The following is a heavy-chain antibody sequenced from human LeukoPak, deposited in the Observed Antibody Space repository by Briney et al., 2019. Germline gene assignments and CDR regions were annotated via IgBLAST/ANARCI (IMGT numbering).Heavy chain of an antibody. J-gene: IGHJ3*02. CDR3: ARVGTPPSAFDI. V-gene: IGHV4-34*01. Sequence: SETLSLTCAVYGGSFSGYYWSWIRQPPGKGLEWIGEINHSGSTNYNPSLKGRVTISIDTSKNQFSLKLSSVTAADTAVYYCARVGTPPSAFDIWGQGTMVTVSS. CDR1: GGSFSGYY. D-gene: IGHD1-26*01. CDR2: INHSGST.